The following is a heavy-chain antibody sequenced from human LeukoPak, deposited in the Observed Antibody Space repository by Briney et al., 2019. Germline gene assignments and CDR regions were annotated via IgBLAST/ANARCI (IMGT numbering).Heavy chain of an antibody. Sequence: VASVKVSCKASGYTFTSYGISWVRQAPGQGLEWMGIINPSGGTTTYAQKFQGRVTLTRDTSTSTVYMELSSLRSEDTAMYYCARGYDSSGYYCVGYWGQGTLVTVSS. CDR1: GYTFTSYG. CDR2: INPSGGTT. CDR3: ARGYDSSGYYCVGY. D-gene: IGHD3-22*01. J-gene: IGHJ4*02. V-gene: IGHV1-46*01.